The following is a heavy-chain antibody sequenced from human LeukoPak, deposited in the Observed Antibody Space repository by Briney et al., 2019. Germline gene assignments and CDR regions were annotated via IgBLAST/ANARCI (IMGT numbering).Heavy chain of an antibody. CDR1: GFTFSSYA. CDR3: ARVGSSGWYPTGIDY. J-gene: IGHJ4*02. Sequence: GGSLRLSCAASGFTFSSYAMNWVRQAPGKGLEWVSVISGSGGSTYYADSVKGRFTMSRDNSKNTLYLQMNSLRAEDTAVYYCARVGSSGWYPTGIDYWGQGTLVTVSS. V-gene: IGHV3-23*01. D-gene: IGHD6-19*01. CDR2: ISGSGGST.